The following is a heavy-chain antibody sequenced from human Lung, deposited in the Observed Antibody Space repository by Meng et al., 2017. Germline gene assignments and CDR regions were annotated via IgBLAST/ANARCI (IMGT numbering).Heavy chain of an antibody. J-gene: IGHJ4*02. Sequence: QVQLQQWGAGLLTPSETLSLTCVVSGGSFSDYYWSSIRQPPGKGLEWIGEINHSGSTNYNPSLESRATISVDTSQNNLSLKLSSVTAADSAVYYCARGPTTMAHDFDYWGQGTLVTVSS. CDR1: GGSFSDYY. V-gene: IGHV4-34*01. CDR3: ARGPTTMAHDFDY. CDR2: INHSGST. D-gene: IGHD4-11*01.